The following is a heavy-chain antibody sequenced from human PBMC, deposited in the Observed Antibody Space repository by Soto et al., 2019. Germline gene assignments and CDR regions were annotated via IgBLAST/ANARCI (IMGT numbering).Heavy chain of an antibody. D-gene: IGHD4-17*01. CDR3: ARGKTTVTTMDDAFDI. CDR2: IYYSGST. J-gene: IGHJ3*02. V-gene: IGHV4-59*02. Sequence: PSETLSLTCTVSGGSVSSYYWSWIRQPPGKGLEWIGYIYYSGSTNYNPSLKSRVTISVDTSKNQFSLKLSSVTAADTAAYYCARGKTTVTTMDDAFDIWGQGTMVTVSS. CDR1: GGSVSSYY.